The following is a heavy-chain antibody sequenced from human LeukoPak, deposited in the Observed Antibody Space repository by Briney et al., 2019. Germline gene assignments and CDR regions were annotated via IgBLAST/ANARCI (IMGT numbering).Heavy chain of an antibody. Sequence: ASVKVSCKASGFTFTSSAMQWVRQARGQRLEWIGWIVVGSGNTNYAQKFQERVTITRDISTSTAYMELSSLRSEDTAVYYCAADRAVVAAKTTVTGFDPWGQGTLVTVSS. D-gene: IGHD2-15*01. CDR3: AADRAVVAAKTTVTGFDP. J-gene: IGHJ5*02. CDR2: IVVGSGNT. V-gene: IGHV1-58*02. CDR1: GFTFTSSA.